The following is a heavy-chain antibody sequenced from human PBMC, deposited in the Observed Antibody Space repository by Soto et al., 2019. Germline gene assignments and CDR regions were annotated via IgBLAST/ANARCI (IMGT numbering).Heavy chain of an antibody. CDR1: GGSVSGGTHY. J-gene: IGHJ2*01. V-gene: IGHV4-61*01. Sequence: QAQLQESGPGPVKPSETLSLICTVSGGSVSGGTHYWSWIQQPPGKGLEWIGYIYNSGSTNYNPSLKSRVTISVDTSKNQFSLKLSSVTAADTAVYYCARGYRTSWYWFDLWGRGTLVTVSS. CDR3: ARGYRTSWYWFDL. D-gene: IGHD6-13*01. CDR2: IYNSGST.